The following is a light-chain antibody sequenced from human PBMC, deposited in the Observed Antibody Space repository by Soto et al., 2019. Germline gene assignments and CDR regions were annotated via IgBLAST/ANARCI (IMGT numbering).Light chain of an antibody. Sequence: AIRMTQSPSSLSASTGDRVTITCRASQGISSYLAWYQQKPGKAPKLLIYAASTLQSGVPSRFSGTGSGTEFTLTISSLQSEDFALYYCQQYNDWPLTFGQGTKVAIK. CDR2: AAS. V-gene: IGKV1-8*01. J-gene: IGKJ1*01. CDR3: QQYNDWPLT. CDR1: QGISSY.